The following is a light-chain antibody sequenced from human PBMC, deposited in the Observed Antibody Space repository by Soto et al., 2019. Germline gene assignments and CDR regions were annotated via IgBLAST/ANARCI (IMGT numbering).Light chain of an antibody. Sequence: QSLLTQPASVSGSPGQSITISCAGTISDVGGYNYVSWYQQHPGNAPKLMIYEVSNRPSGVSNRFSGSKSGNTASLTISGLQAEDEADYYCRSYTSSSTSVFGTGTKVTVL. J-gene: IGLJ1*01. V-gene: IGLV2-14*01. CDR1: ISDVGGYNY. CDR2: EVS. CDR3: RSYTSSSTSV.